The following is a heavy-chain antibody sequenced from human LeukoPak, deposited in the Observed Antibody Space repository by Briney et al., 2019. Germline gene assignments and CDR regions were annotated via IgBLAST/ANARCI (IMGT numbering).Heavy chain of an antibody. CDR3: AKGLEERYCSGGSCFLSAFDY. CDR2: ISYDGSNK. CDR1: GFTFSSYG. V-gene: IGHV3-30*18. Sequence: GGSLRLSCAASGFTFSSYGMHWVRQAPGKGLEWVAVISYDGSNKYYADSVKGRFTISRDNSKNTLYLQMNSLRAEDTAMYYCAKGLEERYCSGGSCFLSAFDYWGQGTLVTVSS. J-gene: IGHJ4*02. D-gene: IGHD2-15*01.